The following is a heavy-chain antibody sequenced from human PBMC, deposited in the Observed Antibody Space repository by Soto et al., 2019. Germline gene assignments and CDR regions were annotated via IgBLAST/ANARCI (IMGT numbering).Heavy chain of an antibody. CDR2: IHYSGST. D-gene: IGHD5-12*01. Sequence: QVQLQESGPGLVKPSQTLSLTCTVSGGSINSGGYYWRWIRQHPGKGLEWIGYIHYSGSTHYNASLKSRLTMSVDTSKNQFSLKLSSVTAADTAVYYCTRELSTTWFDPWGQGTRVTVSS. V-gene: IGHV4-31*03. CDR1: GGSINSGGYY. CDR3: TRELSTTWFDP. J-gene: IGHJ5*02.